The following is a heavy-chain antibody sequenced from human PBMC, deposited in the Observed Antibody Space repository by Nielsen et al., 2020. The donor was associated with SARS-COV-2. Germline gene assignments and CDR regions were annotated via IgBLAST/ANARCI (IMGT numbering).Heavy chain of an antibody. D-gene: IGHD4-17*01. CDR2: IIPIFGTA. Sequence: SVKVSCKASGGTFSSYAISWVRQAPGQGLEWMGGIIPIFGTANYAQKFQGRVTITADESTSTAYMELSSLRSEDTAVYYCARQGWSFGDPGGYYYYYMDVWGKGTTVTVSS. CDR3: ARQGWSFGDPGGYYYYYMDV. CDR1: GGTFSSYA. V-gene: IGHV1-69*13. J-gene: IGHJ6*03.